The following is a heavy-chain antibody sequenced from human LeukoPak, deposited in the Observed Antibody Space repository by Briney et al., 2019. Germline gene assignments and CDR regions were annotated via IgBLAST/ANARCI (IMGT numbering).Heavy chain of an antibody. CDR3: ARERGDYCSSTSCYGNDAFDI. V-gene: IGHV1-18*01. D-gene: IGHD2-2*01. CDR2: ISAYNGNT. J-gene: IGHJ3*02. CDR1: GYTFTSYG. Sequence: ASVKVSCKASGYTFTSYGISWVRQAPGQGLEWMGWISAYNGNTNYAQKLQGRVTMTTDTSTSTAYMELRSLRSDDTAVYYCARERGDYCSSTSCYGNDAFDIWGQGTMVTVSS.